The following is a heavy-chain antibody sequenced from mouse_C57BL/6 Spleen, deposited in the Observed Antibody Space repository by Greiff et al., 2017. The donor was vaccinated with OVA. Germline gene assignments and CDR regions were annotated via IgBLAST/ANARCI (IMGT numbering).Heavy chain of an antibody. J-gene: IGHJ3*01. Sequence: QVQLKQPGAELVMPGASVKLSCKASGYTFTSYWMHWVKQRPGQGLEWIGEIDPSDSYTNYNQKFKGKSTLTVAQSSSTAYMQLSSLTSEDSAVYCCARLCGSSYGWFAYWGQGTLVTVSA. V-gene: IGHV1-69*01. CDR2: IDPSDSYT. D-gene: IGHD1-1*01. CDR1: GYTFTSYW. CDR3: ARLCGSSYGWFAY.